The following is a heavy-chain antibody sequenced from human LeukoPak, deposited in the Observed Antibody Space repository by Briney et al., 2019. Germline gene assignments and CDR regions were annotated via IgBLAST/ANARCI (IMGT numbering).Heavy chain of an antibody. Sequence: ASVKVSCKASGGTFSSYAISWVRQAPGQGLEWMGGIIPIFGTANYAQKFQGRVTITADESTRTAYMELSSLRSEDTAVYYCAREGIAVAGTGDCYYYYMDVWGKGTTVTISS. D-gene: IGHD6-19*01. V-gene: IGHV1-69*01. CDR1: GGTFSSYA. CDR3: AREGIAVAGTGDCYYYYMDV. CDR2: IIPIFGTA. J-gene: IGHJ6*03.